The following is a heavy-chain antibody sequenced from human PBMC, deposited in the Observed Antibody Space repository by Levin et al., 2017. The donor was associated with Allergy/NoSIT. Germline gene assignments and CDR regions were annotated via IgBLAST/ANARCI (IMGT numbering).Heavy chain of an antibody. Sequence: PGGSLRLSCAASGFTFSSYAMHWVRQAPGKGLEWVAVISYDGSNKYYADSVKGRFTISRDNSKNTLYLQMNSLRAEDTAVYYCAKQFTIFGVVIPNFDYWGQGTLVTVSS. J-gene: IGHJ4*02. CDR2: ISYDGSNK. V-gene: IGHV3-30*04. CDR1: GFTFSSYA. D-gene: IGHD3-3*01. CDR3: AKQFTIFGVVIPNFDY.